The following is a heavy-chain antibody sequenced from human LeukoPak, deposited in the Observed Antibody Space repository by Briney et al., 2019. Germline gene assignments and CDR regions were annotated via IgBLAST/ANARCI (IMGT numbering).Heavy chain of an antibody. Sequence: GESLKISCTGSEYSFTNYWIGWVRQTPGKGLEWMGIIYPGDSDTKYSPSFQGQVTFSADKSIRTAYLHWSSLKASDTAMYYCARGLDNCGGGCYSFDFWGQGTLVTVSS. CDR2: IYPGDSDT. CDR3: ARGLDNCGGGCYSFDF. CDR1: EYSFTNYW. J-gene: IGHJ4*02. V-gene: IGHV5-51*01. D-gene: IGHD2-21*02.